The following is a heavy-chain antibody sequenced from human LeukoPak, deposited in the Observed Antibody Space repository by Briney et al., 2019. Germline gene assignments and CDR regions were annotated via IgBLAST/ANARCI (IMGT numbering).Heavy chain of an antibody. CDR3: ARDSTTGTTGFGMDV. Sequence: ASVKVSCKAYGYTFTGYYMHWVRQAPGQGLEWMGWINPNSGGTNYAQKFQGWVTMTRDTSISTAYMELSRLRSDDTAVYYCARDSTTGTTGFGMDVWGKGTTVTVSS. V-gene: IGHV1-2*04. CDR2: INPNSGGT. J-gene: IGHJ6*04. D-gene: IGHD1-1*01. CDR1: GYTFTGYY.